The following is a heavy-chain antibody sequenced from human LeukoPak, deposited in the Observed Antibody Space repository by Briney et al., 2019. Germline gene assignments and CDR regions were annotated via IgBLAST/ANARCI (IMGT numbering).Heavy chain of an antibody. CDR1: GGTFSGYY. CDR3: ARPFLRFSSGWHFDY. Sequence: SETLSLTCAVYGGTFSGYYWSWIRQPPGKGLEWIGEINHSGNTNYNPSLKSRVTISIDTSKNQFSLKLSSVTAADTAIYYCARPFLRFSSGWHFDYWGQGILVTVSS. CDR2: INHSGNT. V-gene: IGHV4-34*01. D-gene: IGHD6-19*01. J-gene: IGHJ4*02.